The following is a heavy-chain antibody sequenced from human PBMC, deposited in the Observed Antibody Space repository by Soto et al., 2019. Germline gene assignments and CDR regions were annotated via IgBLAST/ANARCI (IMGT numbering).Heavy chain of an antibody. CDR3: TTGGDASKTGY. CDR1: GFTFSSYA. Sequence: PGGSLRLSCXAXGFTFSSYAMSWVRQVPGKGLEWVSAISSGAGTYCVDSVKGRFTISRDNSKNTLYLQMNSLRAEDTAVYYCTTGGDASKTGYWGQGTLVTVS. J-gene: IGHJ4*02. CDR2: ISSGAGT. D-gene: IGHD1-1*01. V-gene: IGHV3-23*01.